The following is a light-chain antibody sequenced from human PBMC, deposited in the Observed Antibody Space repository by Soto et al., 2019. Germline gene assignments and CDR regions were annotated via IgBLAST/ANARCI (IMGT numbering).Light chain of an antibody. Sequence: QSVLTQPPSASGTPGQRVTISCSGSSSNIGSTSVYWYQQLPGTAPKLLIYSNNHRPSGVPDRFSGSKSGTSASLAISGLQSEDEADYYCAAWDDSLNGPVFGGGTKLTVL. CDR3: AAWDDSLNGPV. V-gene: IGLV1-44*01. J-gene: IGLJ2*01. CDR1: SSNIGSTS. CDR2: SNN.